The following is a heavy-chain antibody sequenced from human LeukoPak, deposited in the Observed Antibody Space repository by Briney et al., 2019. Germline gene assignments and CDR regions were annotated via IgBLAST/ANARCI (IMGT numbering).Heavy chain of an antibody. CDR3: ARSRVQSNWFDP. V-gene: IGHV4-39*01. Sequence: PSETLSLTCTVSGGSISSSSYYWGWIRQPPGKGLEWIGSIYYSGSTYYNPSLKSRVTISVDTSKNQFSLKLSSVTAADTAVYYCARSRVQSNWFDPWGQGTLVTVSS. D-gene: IGHD1-1*01. J-gene: IGHJ5*02. CDR2: IYYSGST. CDR1: GGSISSSSYY.